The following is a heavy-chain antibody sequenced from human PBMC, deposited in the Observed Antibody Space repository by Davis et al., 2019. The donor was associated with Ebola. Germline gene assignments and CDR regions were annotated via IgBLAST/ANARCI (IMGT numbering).Heavy chain of an antibody. CDR1: GFTFSSYW. CDR3: AKDRVWGWFDP. D-gene: IGHD3-16*01. Sequence: PGGSLRLSCAASGFTFSSYWMHWVRQAPGKGLVWVSRINSDGSSTSYADSVKGRFTISRDNSKNTLYLQMNSLRAEDTAVYYCAKDRVWGWFDPWGQGTLVTVSS. CDR2: INSDGSST. V-gene: IGHV3-74*01. J-gene: IGHJ5*02.